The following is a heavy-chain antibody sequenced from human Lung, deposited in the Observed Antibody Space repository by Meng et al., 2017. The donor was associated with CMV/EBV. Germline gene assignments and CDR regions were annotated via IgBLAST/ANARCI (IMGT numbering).Heavy chain of an antibody. CDR2: ISSSSTI. CDR1: GFTFSSYT. Sequence: GESLKISCAASGFTFSSYTMNWVRQAPGKGLEWVSYISSSSTIYYADSVKGRFTISRDNAKNSLYLQMNSLRAEDTAVYYCARGGGSYSGDYWGQGTLVTVSS. J-gene: IGHJ4*02. D-gene: IGHD1-26*01. V-gene: IGHV3-48*04. CDR3: ARGGGSYSGDY.